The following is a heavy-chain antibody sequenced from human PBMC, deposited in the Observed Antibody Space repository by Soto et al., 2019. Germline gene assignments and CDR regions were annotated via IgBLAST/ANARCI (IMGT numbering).Heavy chain of an antibody. CDR2: INYSGRT. D-gene: IGHD3-3*02. V-gene: IGHV4-30-4*01. CDR3: ARFSTLGKDYGVDV. J-gene: IGHJ6*02. CDR1: SGSISSSDYY. Sequence: SETLSLTCSVASGSISSSDYYWSLIRQPPGKGLEWIGYINYSGRTYYKPSLKSRLSMSIDTSKNQFSLRLTSVTVADTAVYFCARFSTLGKDYGVDVCGQGTTVTVSS.